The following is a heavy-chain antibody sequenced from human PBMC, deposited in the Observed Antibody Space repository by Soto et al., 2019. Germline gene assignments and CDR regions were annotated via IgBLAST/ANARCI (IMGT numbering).Heavy chain of an antibody. D-gene: IGHD3-22*01. J-gene: IGHJ4*02. V-gene: IGHV4-61*01. Sequence: SETLSLTCTASGGSVSSGSYYWSWIRQPPGKGLEWIGYIYYSGSTNYNPSLKSRVTISVDTSKNQFSLKLSSVTAADTAVYYCARAQYYYHSSCWVFDYWGQGTLVTVSS. CDR2: IYYSGST. CDR1: GGSVSSGSYY. CDR3: ARAQYYYHSSCWVFDY.